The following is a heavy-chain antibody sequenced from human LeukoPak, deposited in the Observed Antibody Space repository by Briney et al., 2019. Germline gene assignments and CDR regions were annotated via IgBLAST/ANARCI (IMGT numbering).Heavy chain of an antibody. V-gene: IGHV3-23*01. CDR3: AKDQRSGEYDYGWGPFDI. D-gene: IGHD3-10*01. CDR1: GFPFCNDA. Sequence: GGALRLSWDVSGFPFCNDAMNWVRQAPGEGLEGVSRNIASGGSAIYGASVKGRFTISRVNAENTLHLQMNSLRADDTAIYYCAKDQRSGEYDYGWGPFDIWGQGTMVTVSS. CDR2: NIASGGSA. J-gene: IGHJ3*02.